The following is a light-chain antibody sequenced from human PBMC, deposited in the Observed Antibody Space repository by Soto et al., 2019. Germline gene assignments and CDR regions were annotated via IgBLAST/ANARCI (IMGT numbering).Light chain of an antibody. V-gene: IGLV1-44*01. CDR3: AAWDGSLNGYD. J-gene: IGLJ1*01. CDR1: SSNIGTNA. CDR2: NNN. Sequence: QSALTQPPSASGTPGQRVTISCSGGSSNIGTNAVNWYQQLPGTAPKLLIYNNNQRPSGVPDRFSGSKSGTSASLAISGLQSEDEADYYCAAWDGSLNGYDFGTGTKVTV.